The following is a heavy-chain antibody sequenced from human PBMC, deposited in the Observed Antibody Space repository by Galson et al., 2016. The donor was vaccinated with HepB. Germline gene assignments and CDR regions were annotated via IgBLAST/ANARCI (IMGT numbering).Heavy chain of an antibody. D-gene: IGHD1-1*01. Sequence: ETLSLTCNVSGGSINSHNYYWGWIRQPPGKGLEWIGSIYYSGRTYYNPSLKSQVTISIDTSKNHFSLKLSSVTAADTAVYYCARDETTGYFDLWGRGTLVTVSS. CDR2: IYYSGRT. J-gene: IGHJ2*01. CDR1: GGSINSHNYY. V-gene: IGHV4-39*07. CDR3: ARDETTGYFDL.